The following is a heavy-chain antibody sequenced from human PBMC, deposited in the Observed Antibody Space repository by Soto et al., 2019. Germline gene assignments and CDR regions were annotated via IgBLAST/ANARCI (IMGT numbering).Heavy chain of an antibody. Sequence: ASVKVSCKASGYSFTSLDTNWVRQTAGQGLEWMGWMQPSTGRTGYAQKFQGRVTMTRDTSINTAYMELTTLTSDDTAFYYCARGVSAGVDYWGQGNLVTVS. CDR2: MQPSTGRT. CDR3: ARGVSAGVDY. J-gene: IGHJ4*02. CDR1: GYSFTSLD. V-gene: IGHV1-8*01. D-gene: IGHD1-26*01.